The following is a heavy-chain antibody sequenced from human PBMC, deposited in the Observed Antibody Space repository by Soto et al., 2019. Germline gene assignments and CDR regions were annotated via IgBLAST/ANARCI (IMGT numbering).Heavy chain of an antibody. CDR2: INHSGST. J-gene: IGHJ2*01. CDR3: ATDSSGSENALWYFDL. Sequence: SETLSLTCAVYGGSFSGYYWSWIRQPPGKGLEWIGEINHSGSTNYNPSLKSRVTISVDTSKNQFSLKLSSVTAADTAVYYCATDSSGSENALWYFDLWGRGTLVPVSS. D-gene: IGHD6-19*01. V-gene: IGHV4-34*01. CDR1: GGSFSGYY.